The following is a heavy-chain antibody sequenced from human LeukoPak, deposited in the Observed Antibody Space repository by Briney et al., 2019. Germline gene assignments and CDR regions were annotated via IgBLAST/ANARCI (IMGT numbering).Heavy chain of an antibody. V-gene: IGHV4-59*01. CDR3: ASSDIGTTAYYFDY. Sequence: SETLSLTCTVSGGSISSYYWSWIRQPPGKGLEWIGYIYYSGSTNYNPSLKSRVTISVDTSKSQFSLKLSSVTAADTAVYYCASSDIGTTAYYFDYWGQGTLVTVSS. J-gene: IGHJ4*02. CDR2: IYYSGST. D-gene: IGHD1-7*01. CDR1: GGSISSYY.